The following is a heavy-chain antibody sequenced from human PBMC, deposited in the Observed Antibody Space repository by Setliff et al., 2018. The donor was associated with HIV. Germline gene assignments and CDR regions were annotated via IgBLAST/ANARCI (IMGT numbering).Heavy chain of an antibody. D-gene: IGHD5-12*01. CDR2: IKQDGSEK. CDR1: GFAFSGHQ. Sequence: GGSLRLSCAASGFAFSGHQMSWVRQAPGKWLEWVAKIKQDGSEKYYVDSVKGRFTISRDNAKNSLYLQMNSLRAEDTAMYYCARDWRSGYDLNFDYWGQGTRVTVSS. V-gene: IGHV3-7*01. J-gene: IGHJ4*02. CDR3: ARDWRSGYDLNFDY.